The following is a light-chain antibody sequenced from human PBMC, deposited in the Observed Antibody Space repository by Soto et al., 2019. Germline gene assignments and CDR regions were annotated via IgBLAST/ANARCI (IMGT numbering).Light chain of an antibody. V-gene: IGKV3-15*01. CDR3: QQYNNWPQT. CDR1: HSVSSN. Sequence: EIVMTQSPATLSVSPGERATLSCRASHSVSSNLAWDQQKPGQAPRLLIYGASTRATGIPARFSGSGSGTEFTLTISSLQSEDFAVYYCQQYNNWPQTFGQGTKVDIK. CDR2: GAS. J-gene: IGKJ1*01.